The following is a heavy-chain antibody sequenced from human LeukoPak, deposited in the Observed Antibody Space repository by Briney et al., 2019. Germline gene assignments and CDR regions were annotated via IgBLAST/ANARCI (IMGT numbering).Heavy chain of an antibody. CDR2: ISSSSSYI. V-gene: IGHV3-21*01. Sequence: GGSLRLSCAASGFTFSSYSMNWVRQAPGKGLELVSSISSSSSYIYYADSVKGRFTISRDNAKNTLYLQMNSLTAEDTAVYYCVRDLGGRSGHWGQGTLITVSS. D-gene: IGHD1-26*01. CDR3: VRDLGGRSGH. J-gene: IGHJ4*02. CDR1: GFTFSSYS.